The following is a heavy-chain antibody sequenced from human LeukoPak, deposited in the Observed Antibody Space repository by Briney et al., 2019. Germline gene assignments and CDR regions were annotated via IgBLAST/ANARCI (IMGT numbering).Heavy chain of an antibody. CDR3: AKDGHYYYYYMDV. Sequence: GGSLRLSCAASGFSFRHYGMSWVRQAPGKGLEWVSAISGTGGSTYYADSVKGRFTISRDNSKNTLYLQMNSLRAEDTAVYYCAKDGHYYYYYMDVWGKGTTVTVSS. D-gene: IGHD3/OR15-3a*01. V-gene: IGHV3-23*01. J-gene: IGHJ6*03. CDR2: ISGTGGST. CDR1: GFSFRHYG.